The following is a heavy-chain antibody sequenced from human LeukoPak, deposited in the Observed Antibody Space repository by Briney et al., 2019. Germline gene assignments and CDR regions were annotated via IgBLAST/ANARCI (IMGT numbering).Heavy chain of an antibody. D-gene: IGHD4-17*01. CDR2: INAGNGNT. Sequence: GASVKVSCKASGYTFTSYAMHWVRQAPGQRLEWMGWINAGNGNTKYSQKFQGRVTITRDTSASTAYMELSSLRSEDTAVYYCASRSTVTTYYYYGMDVWGQGTTVTVSS. V-gene: IGHV1-3*01. J-gene: IGHJ6*02. CDR1: GYTFTSYA. CDR3: ASRSTVTTYYYYGMDV.